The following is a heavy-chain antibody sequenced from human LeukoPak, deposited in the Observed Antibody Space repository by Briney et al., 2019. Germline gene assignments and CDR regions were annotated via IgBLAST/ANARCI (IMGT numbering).Heavy chain of an antibody. D-gene: IGHD4-17*01. J-gene: IGHJ4*02. CDR3: ASLGGGSTVTTYLNY. CDR2: IIPIFGTS. CDR1: RGTFSSYA. V-gene: IGHV1-69*13. Sequence: SVKVSCKASRGTFSSYAINWVRQAPGQGLEWMGGIIPIFGTSNYAQKFQGRVTITADESTSTAYMELSSLRSEDTAVYYCASLGGGSTVTTYLNYRGQGTLVTVSS.